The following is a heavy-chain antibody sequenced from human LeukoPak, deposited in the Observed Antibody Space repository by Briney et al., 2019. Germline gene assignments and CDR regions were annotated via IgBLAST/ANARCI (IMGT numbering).Heavy chain of an antibody. CDR2: IYSGGST. CDR3: ARGDFWSGYPTY. V-gene: IGHV3-53*01. Sequence: GGSLRLSCAASGVTVSSNYMSWVRQAPGKGLEWVSVIYSGGSTYYADSVKGRFTISRDNSKNTLYLQMNSLRAEETAVYYCARGDFWSGYPTYWGQGTLVTVSS. D-gene: IGHD3-3*01. CDR1: GVTVSSNY. J-gene: IGHJ4*02.